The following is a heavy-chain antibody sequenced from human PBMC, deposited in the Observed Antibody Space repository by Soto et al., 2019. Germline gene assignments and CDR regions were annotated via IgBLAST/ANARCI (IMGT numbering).Heavy chain of an antibody. Sequence: GGSLRLSCAASGFTFSSYGMHWVRQAPGKGLEWVAVISYDGSNKYYADSVKGRFTISRDNSKDALYLQMNSLRAEDTAVYYCAKDPGYGDKYYFDYWGQGTLVTVSP. D-gene: IGHD4-17*01. CDR3: AKDPGYGDKYYFDY. J-gene: IGHJ4*02. CDR2: ISYDGSNK. CDR1: GFTFSSYG. V-gene: IGHV3-30*18.